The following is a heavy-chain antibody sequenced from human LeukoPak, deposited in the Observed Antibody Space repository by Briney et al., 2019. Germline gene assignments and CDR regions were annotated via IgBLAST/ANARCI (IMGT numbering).Heavy chain of an antibody. CDR3: ATGYYLNWFDP. V-gene: IGHV4-4*07. J-gene: IGHJ5*02. CDR2: IYTSGST. Sequence: SETLSLTCTVSGDSINSYYWSWIRQPAGKGLEWIGPIYTSGSTNYNPSLKSRVTISVDTSKNQFSLKLSSVTAADTAVYYCATGYYLNWFDPWGQGTLVTVSS. D-gene: IGHD3-9*01. CDR1: GDSINSYY.